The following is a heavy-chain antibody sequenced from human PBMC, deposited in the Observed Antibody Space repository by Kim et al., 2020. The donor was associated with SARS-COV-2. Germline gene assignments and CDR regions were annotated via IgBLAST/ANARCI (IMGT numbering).Heavy chain of an antibody. D-gene: IGHD2-2*01. CDR3: ASLPSRKPMVVPAANDYYYGMDV. V-gene: IGHV5-10-1*01. CDR2: IDPSDSYT. Sequence: GESLKISCKGSGYSFTSYWISWVRQMPGKGLEWMGRIDPSDSYTNYSPSFQGHVTISADKSISTAYLQWSSLKASDTAMYYCASLPSRKPMVVPAANDYYYGMDVWGQGTTVTVSS. CDR1: GYSFTSYW. J-gene: IGHJ6*02.